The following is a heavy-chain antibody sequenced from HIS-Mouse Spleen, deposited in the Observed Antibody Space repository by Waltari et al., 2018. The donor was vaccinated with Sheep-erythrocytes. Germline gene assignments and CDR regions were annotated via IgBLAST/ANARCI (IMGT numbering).Heavy chain of an antibody. CDR3: AKDQSSWYLDY. D-gene: IGHD6-13*01. V-gene: IGHV3-30*18. CDR1: GCTFMCYG. CDR2: ISYDGSNK. Sequence: QVQLVESGGGVVQPGRSLRLSCAASGCTFMCYGMHWVRQAPGKGLEWVAVISYDGSNKYYADSVKGRFTISRDNSKNTLYLQMNSLRAEDTAVYYCAKDQSSWYLDYWGQGTLVTVSS. J-gene: IGHJ4*02.